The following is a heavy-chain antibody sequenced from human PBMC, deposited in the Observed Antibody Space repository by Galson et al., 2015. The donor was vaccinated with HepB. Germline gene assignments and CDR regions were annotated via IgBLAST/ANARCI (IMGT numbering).Heavy chain of an antibody. D-gene: IGHD2-15*01. J-gene: IGHJ4*02. CDR2: ISSSGRST. Sequence: SLRLSCAASGFTFSSYAMSWVRQAPGGGLEWVSGISSSGRSTYYTDSVKGRFTISRDNSKNTLYLQMNSLRAEDTAVYYCAKDASSYCSGGTCYPVDYWGQGTLVTVSS. CDR1: GFTFSSYA. CDR3: AKDASSYCSGGTCYPVDY. V-gene: IGHV3-23*01.